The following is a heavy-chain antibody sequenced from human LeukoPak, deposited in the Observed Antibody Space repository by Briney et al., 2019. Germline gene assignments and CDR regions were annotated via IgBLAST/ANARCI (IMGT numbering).Heavy chain of an antibody. V-gene: IGHV1-69*13. Sequence: SVKVSCKASGGTFSSYAISWVLQAPGQGLEWMGGIIPIFGTANYAQKFQGRVTITSDESTSTAYMELSSLRSEDTAVYYCARASSGYDFWSGYYPSYYYYYMDVWGKGTTVTVSS. J-gene: IGHJ6*03. CDR3: ARASSGYDFWSGYYPSYYYYYMDV. CDR1: GGTFSSYA. D-gene: IGHD3-3*01. CDR2: IIPIFGTA.